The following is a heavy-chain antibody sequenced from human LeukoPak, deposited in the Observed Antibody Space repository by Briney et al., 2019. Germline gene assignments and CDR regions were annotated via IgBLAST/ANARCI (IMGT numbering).Heavy chain of an antibody. Sequence: ASVKVSCKASGYTFTGYYMHWVRQAPGQGLEWMGWINPNSGGTNYAQKFQGRVTMTRDTSISTAYMELSRLRSDDTAVYYCVFPSTGYSSASFDYWGQGTLVTVSS. J-gene: IGHJ4*02. CDR2: INPNSGGT. CDR1: GYTFTGYY. D-gene: IGHD6-19*01. CDR3: VFPSTGYSSASFDY. V-gene: IGHV1-2*02.